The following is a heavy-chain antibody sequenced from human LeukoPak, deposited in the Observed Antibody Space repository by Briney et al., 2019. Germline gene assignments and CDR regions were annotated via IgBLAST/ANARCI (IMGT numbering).Heavy chain of an antibody. Sequence: GGSLRLSCAASGFTFDDYGMSWVRQAPGKGLEWVSGINWNGSSTGYADSVKGRFTISRDNAKNSLYLQTNSLRAEDTALYYCARGLGDIVVVPAATPDYWGQGTLVTVSS. D-gene: IGHD2-2*01. CDR2: INWNGSST. CDR1: GFTFDDYG. J-gene: IGHJ4*02. V-gene: IGHV3-20*04. CDR3: ARGLGDIVVVPAATPDY.